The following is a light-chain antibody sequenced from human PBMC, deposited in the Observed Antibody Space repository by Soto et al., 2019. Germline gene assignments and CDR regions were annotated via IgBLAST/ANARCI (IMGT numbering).Light chain of an antibody. Sequence: QTVVTQEPSLSVSPGETVTLTCGLSSGSVSSSHHPSWYQQTPGQSPRTLIHDTNRRSSGVPDRFSGSILGNKAALTITGAQAGDESEYLCVLYMGRATADVFGSGTKVNVL. J-gene: IGLJ1*01. CDR2: DTN. V-gene: IGLV8-61*01. CDR1: SGSVSSSHH. CDR3: VLYMGRATADV.